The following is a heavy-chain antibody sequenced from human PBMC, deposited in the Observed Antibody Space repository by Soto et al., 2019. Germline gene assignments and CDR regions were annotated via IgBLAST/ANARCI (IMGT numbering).Heavy chain of an antibody. J-gene: IGHJ4*02. D-gene: IGHD1-7*01. Sequence: QVQLVQSGAEVKKPGASVKVSCKASGYTFTSYDINWVRQATGQGLEWMGWMNPNSGNTGYAQKSQSSVTMTSNTSISTAYMELSSLRSEDTAVYYCARVHAPTGITGTTRTFDYWGQGTLVTVSS. CDR3: ARVHAPTGITGTTRTFDY. CDR2: MNPNSGNT. V-gene: IGHV1-8*01. CDR1: GYTFTSYD.